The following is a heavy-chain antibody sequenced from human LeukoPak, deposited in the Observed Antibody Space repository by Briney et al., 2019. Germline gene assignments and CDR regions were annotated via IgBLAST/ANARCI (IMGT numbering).Heavy chain of an antibody. CDR3: TTGMYYYDSSGYADY. CDR2: IKSKTDGGTT. Sequence: PGGSLRLSCAASGFTFSNAWMSWVRQAPGKGLEWVGRIKSKTDGGTTDYAAPVKGRFTISRDDSKNTLYLQVNSLKTEDTAVYYCTTGMYYYDSSGYADYWGQGTLVTVSS. J-gene: IGHJ4*02. CDR1: GFTFSNAW. D-gene: IGHD3-22*01. V-gene: IGHV3-15*01.